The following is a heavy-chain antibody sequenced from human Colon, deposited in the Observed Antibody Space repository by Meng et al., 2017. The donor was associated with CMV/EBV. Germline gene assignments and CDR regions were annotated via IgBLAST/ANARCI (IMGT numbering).Heavy chain of an antibody. Sequence: CQASGYTFTDFYIHWVRQAPGQGLEWMGWINPRSDGTNYAQKFQGRVTLTRDTSINTVYMELSSLRSDDTAVYFCTRDGRKYSNYVQYWGQGTLVTVSS. CDR3: TRDGRKYSNYVQY. V-gene: IGHV1-2*02. D-gene: IGHD2/OR15-2a*01. CDR1: GYTFTDFY. CDR2: INPRSDGT. J-gene: IGHJ4*02.